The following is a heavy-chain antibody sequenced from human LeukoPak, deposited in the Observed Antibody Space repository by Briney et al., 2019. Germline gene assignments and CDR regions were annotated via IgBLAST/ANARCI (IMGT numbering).Heavy chain of an antibody. CDR3: AKYGDYKYFQH. CDR2: ISSSGTTI. V-gene: IGHV3-48*03. Sequence: GGSLSLSCAASGFTVSRYEMNWVRQAPGKGLEWVSYISSSGTTIYYADSVKGRFSISRDIAKNSLYLQMNSLRVEDTAVYYCAKYGDYKYFQHWGQGTLVTVSS. J-gene: IGHJ1*01. CDR1: GFTVSRYE. D-gene: IGHD4-17*01.